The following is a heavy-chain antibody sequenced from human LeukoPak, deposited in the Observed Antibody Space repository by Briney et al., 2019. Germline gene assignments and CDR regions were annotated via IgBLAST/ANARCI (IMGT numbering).Heavy chain of an antibody. J-gene: IGHJ4*02. V-gene: IGHV3-7*01. Sequence: GGSLRLSCTASGFSFRNTWMSWVRQAPGKGLEWVANIKQDGSEKYYVDSVKGRFTISRDNAKNSLYLQMNSLRAEDTAVYYCARDMLFNIVVVPAAIRGMFDYWGQGTLVTVSS. D-gene: IGHD2-2*02. CDR3: ARDMLFNIVVVPAAIRGMFDY. CDR1: GFSFRNTW. CDR2: IKQDGSEK.